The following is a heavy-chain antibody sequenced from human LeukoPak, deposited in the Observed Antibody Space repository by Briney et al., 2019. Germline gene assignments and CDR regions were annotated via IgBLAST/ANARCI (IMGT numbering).Heavy chain of an antibody. CDR2: IFREGTT. D-gene: IGHD7-27*01. CDR3: TKTGGPWD. CDR1: GFTVITSY. Sequence: GGSLRLSCAASGFTVITSYMSWVRQAPGKGLEWVSVIFREGTTYYADSVKGRFTISRDNSKNTLYLQMNTLRAEDTAMYYCTKTGGPWDWGQGALVTVSS. V-gene: IGHV3-66*01. J-gene: IGHJ4*02.